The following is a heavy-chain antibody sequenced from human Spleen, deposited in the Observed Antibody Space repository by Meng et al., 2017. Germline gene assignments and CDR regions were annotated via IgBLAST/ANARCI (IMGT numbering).Heavy chain of an antibody. CDR3: ARTARLGDF. CDR1: GFSFNIFG. D-gene: IGHD3-10*01. Sequence: QVQLVESGGGVVQPGGSLRLSCAASGFSFNIFGMHWVRQAPGKGLEWVAVISYDGSNKYYADSVKGRFTVSRDNTKNTLYLQMNSLRAEDTAVYYCARTARLGDFGGQGTLVTVSS. CDR2: ISYDGSNK. J-gene: IGHJ4*02. V-gene: IGHV3-30*03.